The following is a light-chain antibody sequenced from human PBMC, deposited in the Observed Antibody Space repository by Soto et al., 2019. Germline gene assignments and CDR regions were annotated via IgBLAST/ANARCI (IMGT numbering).Light chain of an antibody. Sequence: DIQLTQSPSFLSASVGDRVTITCRASQGISSDLAWYQQRPGKAPKLLIYAASTLQSGVPSRFSGSGSGTDFTLTISSLQPEVLATYCCQHLNNYPPYTFGQGTKLEIK. V-gene: IGKV1-9*01. CDR2: AAS. CDR3: QHLNNYPPYT. J-gene: IGKJ2*01. CDR1: QGISSD.